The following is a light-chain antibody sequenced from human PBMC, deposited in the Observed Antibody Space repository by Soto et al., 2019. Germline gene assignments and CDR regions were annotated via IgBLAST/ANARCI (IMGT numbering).Light chain of an antibody. V-gene: IGKV1-5*01. CDR3: QQYNSYPWR. J-gene: IGKJ1*01. CDR1: QSISSW. Sequence: DIQMTQSPSTLSASVGDRVTITCRASQSISSWLAWYQQKPGKAPKLLIYDASSLESGVPSRFSGSGPGTEFTLTITSLQPDDFATYYCQQYNSYPWRCGQGNRGAIK. CDR2: DAS.